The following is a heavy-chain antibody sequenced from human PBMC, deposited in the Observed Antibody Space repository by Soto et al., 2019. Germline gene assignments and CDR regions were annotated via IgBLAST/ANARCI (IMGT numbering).Heavy chain of an antibody. J-gene: IGHJ3*02. V-gene: IGHV3-7*03. Sequence: EVQLVESGGGLVQPGGSLRLSCTASTFSFSSYWMNWVRQAPGKGLEWVANIKQNGNEQYYVDSVKGRFTISRDNAKNSLYLQMNSLRAEDTAVYYCARGTNLFDIWGHGTMVTVSS. CDR3: ARGTNLFDI. CDR2: IKQNGNEQ. CDR1: TFSFSSYW.